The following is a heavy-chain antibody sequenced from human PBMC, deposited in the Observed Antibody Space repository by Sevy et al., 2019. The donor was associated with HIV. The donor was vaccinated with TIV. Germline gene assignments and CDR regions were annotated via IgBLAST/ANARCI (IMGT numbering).Heavy chain of an antibody. CDR3: ARTNENYQDTTGSQVSFDI. J-gene: IGHJ3*02. CDR1: GGSISSYY. CDR2: VYYSWTT. Sequence: SETLSLTCTVSGGSISSYYWSWIRQPPGKGLEWIGYVYYSWTTNYNPSLKSRVTLSVDTSKNQFSLKLRSVTAADTAVYFCARTNENYQDTTGSQVSFDIWGQGTMVTVSS. D-gene: IGHD3-22*01. V-gene: IGHV4-59*01.